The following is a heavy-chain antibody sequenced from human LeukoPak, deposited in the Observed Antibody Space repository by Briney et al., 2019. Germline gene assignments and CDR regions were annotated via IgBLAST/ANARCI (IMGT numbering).Heavy chain of an antibody. D-gene: IGHD4-23*01. CDR3: ARDGGNNSWYGMDV. CDR1: GFTVSNNY. V-gene: IGHV3-66*01. CDR2: IYGGDT. J-gene: IGHJ6*02. Sequence: GGSLRLSCAGSGFTVSNNYMSWVRQAPGKGLEWVSLIYGGDTYYSDSVRGRFTISRDNSKNTLYLQMNSLRVEDTAIYYCARDGGNNSWYGMDVWGQGTTVTVSS.